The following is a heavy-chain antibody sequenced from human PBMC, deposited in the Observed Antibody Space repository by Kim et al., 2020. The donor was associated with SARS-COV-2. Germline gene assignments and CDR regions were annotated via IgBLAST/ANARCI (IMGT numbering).Heavy chain of an antibody. CDR2: INHSGST. CDR3: ARLYPVYSSSPIDY. Sequence: SETQSLTCAVYGGSFSGYYWSWIRQPPGKGLEWIGEINHSGSTNYNPSLKSRVTISVDTSKNQFSLKLSSVTAADTAVYYCARLYPVYSSSPIDYWGQGTLVTVSS. CDR1: GGSFSGYY. V-gene: IGHV4-34*01. J-gene: IGHJ4*02. D-gene: IGHD6-6*01.